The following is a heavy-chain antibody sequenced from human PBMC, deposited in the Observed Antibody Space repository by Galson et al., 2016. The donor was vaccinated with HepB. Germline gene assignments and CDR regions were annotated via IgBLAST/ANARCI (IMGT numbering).Heavy chain of an antibody. J-gene: IGHJ4*02. CDR3: AAGPRFLEWLQKTDY. CDR2: IIPMFGTT. Sequence: SVKVSCKASGGTFSSYTISWVRQAPGQGLEWMGGIIPMFGTTNYAQKFQGRVTITADESTTTAYMELSSLRSEDTAVYYCAAGPRFLEWLQKTDYWGQGTLVTVSS. V-gene: IGHV1-69*13. D-gene: IGHD3-3*01. CDR1: GGTFSSYT.